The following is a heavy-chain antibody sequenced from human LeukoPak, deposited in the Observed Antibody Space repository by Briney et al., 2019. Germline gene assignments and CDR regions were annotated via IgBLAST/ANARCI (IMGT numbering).Heavy chain of an antibody. CDR1: GYSISRGYF. D-gene: IGHD1-1*01. J-gene: IGHJ5*02. V-gene: IGHV4-38-2*02. CDR3: ARVPPLRGNNWYGRWFDP. Sequence: SETLSLTCSVSGYSISRGYFWGWIRQTPVKGLEWIATIYESGTYYSPSLKSRLTISMDTSKNQFFLNLRSVTAADTAIYYCARVPPLRGNNWYGRWFDPWGQGILVTVSS. CDR2: IYESGT.